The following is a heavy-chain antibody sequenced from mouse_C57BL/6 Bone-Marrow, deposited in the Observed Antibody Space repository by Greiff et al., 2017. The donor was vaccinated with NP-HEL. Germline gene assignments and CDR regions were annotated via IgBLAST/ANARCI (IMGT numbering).Heavy chain of an antibody. CDR2: ISSGSSTI. V-gene: IGHV5-17*01. D-gene: IGHD1-1*01. CDR1: GFTFSDYG. CDR3: ARFLYYYGLYYYAMDY. J-gene: IGHJ4*01. Sequence: EVQLVESGGGLVKPGGSLKLSCAASGFTFSDYGMHWVRQAPEKGLEWVAYISSGSSTIYYADTVKGRFTISRDNAKNTLFLQMTSLRSEDTAMYYCARFLYYYGLYYYAMDYWGQGTSVTVSS.